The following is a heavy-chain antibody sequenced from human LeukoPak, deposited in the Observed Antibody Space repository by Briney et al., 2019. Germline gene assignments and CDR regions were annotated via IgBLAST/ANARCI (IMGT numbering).Heavy chain of an antibody. Sequence: ASVKVSCKVSGYTLTELSMHWVRQAPGKGLEWMGGFDPEDGETIYAQKFQGRVTTTEDTSTDTAYMELSSLRSEGTAVYYCATASLIVGATNYFDYWGQGTLVTVSS. D-gene: IGHD1-26*01. CDR1: GYTLTELS. V-gene: IGHV1-24*01. CDR2: FDPEDGET. J-gene: IGHJ4*02. CDR3: ATASLIVGATNYFDY.